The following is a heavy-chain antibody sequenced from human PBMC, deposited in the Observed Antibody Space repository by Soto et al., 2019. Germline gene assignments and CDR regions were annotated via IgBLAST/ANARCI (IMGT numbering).Heavy chain of an antibody. CDR1: GCSISSYY. Sequence: PSETLSLTCTFSGCSISSYYWSWIRQPPGKGLEWIGYIYYSGSTNYNPSLKSRVTIPVDTSKNQFSLKLSSVTAADTAVYYCARPHGGSSGWDNWFDPWGQGTLVTVSS. CDR2: IYYSGST. CDR3: ARPHGGSSGWDNWFDP. J-gene: IGHJ5*02. D-gene: IGHD6-25*01. V-gene: IGHV4-59*01.